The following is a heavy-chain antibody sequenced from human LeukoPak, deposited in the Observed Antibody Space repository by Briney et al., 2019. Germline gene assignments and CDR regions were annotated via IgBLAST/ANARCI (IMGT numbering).Heavy chain of an antibody. CDR2: IKQDGSEK. Sequence: GGSLRLSCAASGFTFSSYWMSWVRQAPGKGLEWVANIKQDGSEKYYVDSVKGRFSISRDNAKNSLYLQMNSLRAEDTAVYYCARGGGYDSSGYYPPRPFDPWGQGTLVTVSS. CDR1: GFTFSSYW. CDR3: ARGGGYDSSGYYPPRPFDP. D-gene: IGHD3-22*01. V-gene: IGHV3-7*01. J-gene: IGHJ5*02.